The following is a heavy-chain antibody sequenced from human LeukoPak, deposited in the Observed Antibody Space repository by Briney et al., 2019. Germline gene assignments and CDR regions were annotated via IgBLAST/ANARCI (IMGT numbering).Heavy chain of an antibody. CDR3: AKAYAAGELEPMPFDY. CDR2: FSRGSGDAT. V-gene: IGHV3-23*01. CDR1: GLTFRNYA. Sequence: PGGSLRLSCVASGLTFRNYAMSGVRRAPGKGLKWFPAFSRGSGDATYYTHSVKGRFTISRDNSKNTLYLQMSGLRAEDTALYYCAKAYAAGELEPMPFDYWGQGTLVTVSS. D-gene: IGHD1-26*01. J-gene: IGHJ4*02.